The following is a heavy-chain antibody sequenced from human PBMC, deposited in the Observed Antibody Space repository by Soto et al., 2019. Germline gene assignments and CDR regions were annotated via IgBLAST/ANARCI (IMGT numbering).Heavy chain of an antibody. J-gene: IGHJ4*02. D-gene: IGHD4-17*01. CDR2: IYYSGST. CDR3: ARGGDYVAYYFDY. CDR1: GGSISSYY. Sequence: PSETLSLTCTVSGGSISSYYCSWIRQPPGKGLEWIGYIYYSGSTNYNPSLKSRVTISVDTSKNQFSLKLSSVTAADTAVYYCARGGDYVAYYFDYWGQRTLVTVSS. V-gene: IGHV4-59*01.